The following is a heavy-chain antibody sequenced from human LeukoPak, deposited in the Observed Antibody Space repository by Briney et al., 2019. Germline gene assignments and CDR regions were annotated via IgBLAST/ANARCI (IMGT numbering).Heavy chain of an antibody. CDR1: GGTFSNYA. Sequence: SVKVSCKASGGTFSNYAITWVRQAPGQGLEWMGGIIPIFGSANYAQKFQGRVTITADESTSTAYMELSSLRSEDTAVYYCAREFRYCSSTSCYAGISYYFDYWGQGTLVTVSS. D-gene: IGHD2-2*01. J-gene: IGHJ4*02. V-gene: IGHV1-69*13. CDR3: AREFRYCSSTSCYAGISYYFDY. CDR2: IIPIFGSA.